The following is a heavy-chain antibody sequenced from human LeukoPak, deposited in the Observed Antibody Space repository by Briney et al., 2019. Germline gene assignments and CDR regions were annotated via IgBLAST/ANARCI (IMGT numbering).Heavy chain of an antibody. D-gene: IGHD5-24*01. Sequence: SVKVSCKASGGTFSSYAISWVRQAPGQGLEWMGGIIPIFGTANYAQKFQGRVTITTDESTSTAYMELSSLRSEDTAVYDCAHGSDGPGSFDYWGQGTLVTVSS. V-gene: IGHV1-69*05. CDR3: AHGSDGPGSFDY. CDR1: GGTFSSYA. CDR2: IIPIFGTA. J-gene: IGHJ4*02.